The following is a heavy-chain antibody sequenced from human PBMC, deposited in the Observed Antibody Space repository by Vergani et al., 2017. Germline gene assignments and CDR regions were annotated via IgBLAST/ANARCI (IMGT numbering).Heavy chain of an antibody. CDR1: GFTFSSYA. CDR2: ISGSGGST. V-gene: IGHV3-23*01. D-gene: IGHD3-3*01. CDR3: GRELRFLEWLLFGAFDY. Sequence: EVQLLESGGGLVQPGGSLRLSCAASGFTFSSYAMSWVRQAPGKGLEWVSAISGSGGSTYYADSVKGRFTISRDNSKNTLYLQMNSLRAEDTAVYYCGRELRFLEWLLFGAFDYWGQGTLVTVSS. J-gene: IGHJ4*02.